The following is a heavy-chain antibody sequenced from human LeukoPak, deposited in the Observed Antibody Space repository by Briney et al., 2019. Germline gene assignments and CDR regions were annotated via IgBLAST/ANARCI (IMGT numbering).Heavy chain of an antibody. D-gene: IGHD3-3*01. CDR3: ARGSLDFWSGYPFGY. CDR2: IYYSGST. J-gene: IGHJ4*02. V-gene: IGHV4-39*07. CDR1: GGSISSSSYY. Sequence: SETLSLTCTVSGGSISSSSYYWGWIRQPPGKGLEWIGSIYYSGSTYYNPSLKSRVTISVDTSKNQFSLKLSSVTAADTAGYYCARGSLDFWSGYPFGYWGQGTLVTVSS.